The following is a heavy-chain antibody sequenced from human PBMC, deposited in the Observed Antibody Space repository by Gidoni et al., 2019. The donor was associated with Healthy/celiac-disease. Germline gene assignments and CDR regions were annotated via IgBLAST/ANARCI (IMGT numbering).Heavy chain of an antibody. D-gene: IGHD6-6*01. CDR1: GFTFSSYA. J-gene: IGHJ4*02. CDR2: ISYDGSNK. Sequence: QVQLVESGGGVVQPGRSLRLSCAASGFTFSSYAMHWVRQAPGKGLEWVAVISYDGSNKYYADSVKGRFTISRDNSKNTLYLQMNSLRAEDTAVYYCARVRPIAARLGPDYWGQGTLVTVSS. V-gene: IGHV3-30-3*01. CDR3: ARVRPIAARLGPDY.